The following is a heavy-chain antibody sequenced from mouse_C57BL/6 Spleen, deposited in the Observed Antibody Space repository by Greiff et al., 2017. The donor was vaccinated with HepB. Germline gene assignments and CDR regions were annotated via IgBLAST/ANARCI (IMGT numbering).Heavy chain of an antibody. CDR2: IDPSDSYT. D-gene: IGHD1-1*01. CDR1: GYTFTSYW. CDR3: ARYGSRAMDY. J-gene: IGHJ4*01. Sequence: VQLQQSGAELVKPGASVKLSCKASGYTFTSYWMQWVKQRPGQGLEWIGEIDPSDSYTNYNQKFKGKATLTVDTSSSTAYMQLSSLTSEDSAVYYWARYGSRAMDYWGQGTSVTVSS. V-gene: IGHV1-50*01.